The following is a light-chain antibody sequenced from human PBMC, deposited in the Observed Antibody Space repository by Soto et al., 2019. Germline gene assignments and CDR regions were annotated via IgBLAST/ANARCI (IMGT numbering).Light chain of an antibody. Sequence: IVLTQSPGTLSLSPGERATLSCRASQSVGDTYLASYQQKPGPAPRLLMYSTSIRATGIPDTFSGSGSGTDFTLTISRLDTEDFALYYCQHYDRAPMWTFGQGTKVDI. CDR2: STS. CDR3: QHYDRAPMWT. CDR1: QSVGDTY. J-gene: IGKJ1*01. V-gene: IGKV3-20*01.